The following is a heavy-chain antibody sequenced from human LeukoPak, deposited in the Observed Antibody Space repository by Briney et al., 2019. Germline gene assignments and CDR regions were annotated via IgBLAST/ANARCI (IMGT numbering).Heavy chain of an antibody. J-gene: IGHJ5*02. CDR1: GGSISSSSYY. D-gene: IGHD3-22*01. V-gene: IGHV4-39*01. Sequence: SETLSLTCTVSGGSISSSSYYWGWIRQPPGKGLEWIGSIYYSGSTYYNPSLKSRVTISVDTSKNQFSLKLSSVTAADTAVYYWARRRGLYYDSSGYYGPWGQGTLVTVSS. CDR3: ARRRGLYYDSSGYYGP. CDR2: IYYSGST.